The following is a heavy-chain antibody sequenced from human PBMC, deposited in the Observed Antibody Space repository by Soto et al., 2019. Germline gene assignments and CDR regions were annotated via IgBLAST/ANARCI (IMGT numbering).Heavy chain of an antibody. CDR2: IRSKAYGGTT. J-gene: IGHJ4*02. CDR3: TRDDPNTAMAPLASPIVY. CDR1: GFTFGDYA. V-gene: IGHV3-49*03. Sequence: GGSLRLSCTASGFTFGDYAMSWFRQAPGKGLEWVGFIRSKAYGGTTEYAASVKGRFTISRDDSKSIAYLQMNSLKTEDTAVYYCTRDDPNTAMAPLASPIVYWGQGTLVTVSS. D-gene: IGHD5-18*01.